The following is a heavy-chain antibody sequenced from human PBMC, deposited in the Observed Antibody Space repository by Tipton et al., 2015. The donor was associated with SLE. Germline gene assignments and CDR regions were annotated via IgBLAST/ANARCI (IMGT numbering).Heavy chain of an antibody. CDR2: TYYRSKWYY. CDR3: ASHIAGGGADYGDPAGGFDL. Sequence: GLVKPSQTLSLTCAISGDSVSSTSAAWGWIRQSPSRGLEWLGRTYYRSKWYYDYAVSVKSRISINPHTSKNQFSLHLNSVTPEDTAVYYCASHIAGGGADYGDPAGGFDLWGRGTLVTVSS. V-gene: IGHV6-1*01. J-gene: IGHJ2*01. D-gene: IGHD4-17*01. CDR1: GDSVSSTSAA.